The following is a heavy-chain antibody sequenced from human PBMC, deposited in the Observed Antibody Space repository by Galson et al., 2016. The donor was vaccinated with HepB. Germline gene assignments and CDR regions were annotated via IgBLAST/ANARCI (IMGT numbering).Heavy chain of an antibody. CDR2: SAGHDDST. J-gene: IGHJ4*02. D-gene: IGHD4-17*01. CDR1: GFTFSSSS. Sequence: YLRLSCAASGFTFSSSSMSWVRQAPGKGLEWVSASAGHDDSTYYADSVRGRFTISRDHTKNTLYLQINSLRAEDTAVYYCATGGDYDIWGQGTLVTVSS. V-gene: IGHV3-23*01. CDR3: ATGGDYDI.